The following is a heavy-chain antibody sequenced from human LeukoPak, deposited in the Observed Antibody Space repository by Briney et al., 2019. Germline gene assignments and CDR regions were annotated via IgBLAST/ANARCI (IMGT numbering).Heavy chain of an antibody. CDR2: INPNSGGT. D-gene: IGHD3-3*01. J-gene: IGHJ3*02. CDR1: GYTFTSYY. Sequence: ASVKVSCKASGYTFTSYYMHWVRQAPGQGLEWMGWINPNSGGTNYAQKFQGRATMTRDTSISTAYMELSRLRSDDTAVYYCASSTTYYDFWSGYYRPDDAFDIWGQGTMVTVSS. CDR3: ASSTTYYDFWSGYYRPDDAFDI. V-gene: IGHV1-2*02.